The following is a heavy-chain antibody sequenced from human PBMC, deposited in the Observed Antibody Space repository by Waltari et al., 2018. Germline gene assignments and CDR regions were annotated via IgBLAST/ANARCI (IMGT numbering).Heavy chain of an antibody. V-gene: IGHV2-5*01. CDR3: AHYKARDAFDI. Sequence: QITLKESGPTLVKPTQTLTLTCTFFGFSIATGGYALGWIRQPPGKALEWLAIIYWTDEERYSPSLRSRLTITKDTSRNQVVLTVTNMDPVDTATYFCAHYKARDAFDIWGPGTMVTISS. CDR2: IYWTDEE. CDR1: GFSIATGGYA. D-gene: IGHD1-20*01. J-gene: IGHJ3*02.